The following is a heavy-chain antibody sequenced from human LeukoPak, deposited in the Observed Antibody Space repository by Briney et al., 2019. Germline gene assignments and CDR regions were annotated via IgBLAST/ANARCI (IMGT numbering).Heavy chain of an antibody. D-gene: IGHD4-17*01. Sequence: SETLSLTCTVSGGSISSYKWSWIRQPAGKGLEWIGRIYTSENTNYNPSLKNRVAMSVNTSRNQFSLKVTSVTAADTAVYYCASGENAFNIWGQGTMVTVSS. CDR3: ASGENAFNI. CDR2: IYTSENT. CDR1: GGSISSYK. V-gene: IGHV4-4*07. J-gene: IGHJ3*02.